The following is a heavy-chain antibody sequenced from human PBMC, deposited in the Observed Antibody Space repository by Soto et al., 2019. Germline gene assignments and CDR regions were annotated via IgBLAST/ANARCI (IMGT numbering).Heavy chain of an antibody. Sequence: QVQVVQSGAEVKKPGASVKVSCNPSGYSFTSYGISWVRQAPGQGLEWMGWISAYNGNTNYAQKFQDRVTMTTDASTSTAYMELRSLTSDDTAVYYWATSVTLDSWGQGTLVTVSS. J-gene: IGHJ4*02. CDR1: GYSFTSYG. V-gene: IGHV1-18*01. CDR3: ATSVTLDS. D-gene: IGHD4-4*01. CDR2: ISAYNGNT.